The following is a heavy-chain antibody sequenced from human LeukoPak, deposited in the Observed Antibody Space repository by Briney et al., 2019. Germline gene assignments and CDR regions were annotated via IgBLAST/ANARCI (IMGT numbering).Heavy chain of an antibody. CDR3: ARAPRSSSGVRGWFDP. Sequence: SETLSLTCTVSGGSISSNNYYWNWIRQPAGKGLEWIGRIYTSGSTSGSTNYNPSLKSRVTISVDTSKNQFSLKLSSVTAADTAVYYCARAPRSSSGVRGWFDPWGQGTLVTVSS. D-gene: IGHD6-19*01. CDR1: GGSISSNNYY. J-gene: IGHJ5*02. CDR2: IYTSGSTSGST. V-gene: IGHV4-61*02.